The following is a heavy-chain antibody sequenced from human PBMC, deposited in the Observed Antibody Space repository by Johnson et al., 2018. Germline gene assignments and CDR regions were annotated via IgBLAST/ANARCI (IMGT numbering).Heavy chain of an antibody. D-gene: IGHD4-17*01. CDR1: GFIFSSYA. CDR2: MSGSGDTT. Sequence: VQLVESGGGLVQPGGSLRLSCAASGFIFSSYAMSWVRQAPGKGLEWVSAMSGSGDTTYYADSVKGRFTISRDNFKNTLYLQMHSLRAEDTAVYYCAKDLNDYGDYEYFQHWGQGTLVTVSS. CDR3: AKDLNDYGDYEYFQH. J-gene: IGHJ1*01. V-gene: IGHV3-23*04.